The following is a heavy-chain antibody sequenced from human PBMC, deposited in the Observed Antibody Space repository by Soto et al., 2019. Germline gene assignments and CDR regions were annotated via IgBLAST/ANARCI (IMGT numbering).Heavy chain of an antibody. CDR3: ARDRGYYDSSGYYPYYFDY. Sequence: SVKVSCKASGGTFSSYAISWVRQAPGQGLEWMGGIIPIFGTANYAQKFQGRVTITADESTSTAYMELSSLRSEDTAVYYCARDRGYYDSSGYYPYYFDYWGQGTLVTVSS. D-gene: IGHD3-22*01. CDR1: GGTFSSYA. V-gene: IGHV1-69*13. J-gene: IGHJ4*02. CDR2: IIPIFGTA.